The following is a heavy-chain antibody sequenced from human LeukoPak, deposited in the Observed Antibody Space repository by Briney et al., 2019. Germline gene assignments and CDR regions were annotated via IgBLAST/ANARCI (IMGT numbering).Heavy chain of an antibody. D-gene: IGHD5-12*01. CDR2: ISSSSSYT. J-gene: IGHJ4*02. CDR1: GFTFSDYY. V-gene: IGHV3-11*05. CDR3: ARVSGYYFDY. Sequence: GGPVRLSCAASGFTFSDYYMSWIRQAPGKGLEWVSYISSSSSYTNYADSVKGRFTISRDNAKNSLYLQMNSLRAEDTAVYYCARVSGYYFDYWGQGTPVTVSS.